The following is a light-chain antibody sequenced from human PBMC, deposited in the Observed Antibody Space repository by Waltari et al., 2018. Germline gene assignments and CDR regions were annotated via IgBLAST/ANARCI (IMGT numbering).Light chain of an antibody. CDR2: DAS. CDR1: QSIRTN. CDR3: QQYNSWPLT. Sequence: EIVITQSPATLSVSPGEKASLSCRASQSIRTNLAGYQQRRGQAPRLLIYDASIRATGIPARFSGSGSGTEFTLTISSLQSEDFAVYYCQQYNSWPLTFGGGTKVEIK. V-gene: IGKV3-15*01. J-gene: IGKJ4*01.